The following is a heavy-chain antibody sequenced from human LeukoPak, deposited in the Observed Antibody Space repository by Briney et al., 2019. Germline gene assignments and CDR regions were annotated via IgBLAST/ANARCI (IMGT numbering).Heavy chain of an antibody. V-gene: IGHV3-64*01. CDR1: GFTFSRYA. D-gene: IGHD3-10*01. J-gene: IGHJ4*02. Sequence: GGSLRLSCAASGFTFSRYAMHWVRQAPGKGLEYVSAISYSGDSTYYANSVKGRFTISRDNSKNTVYLQMGSLRAEDMAVYYCARATVWFGESRLEYWGQGTLVTVSS. CDR3: ARATVWFGESRLEY. CDR2: ISYSGDST.